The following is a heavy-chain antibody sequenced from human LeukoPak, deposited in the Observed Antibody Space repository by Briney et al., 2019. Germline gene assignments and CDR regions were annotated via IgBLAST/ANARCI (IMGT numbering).Heavy chain of an antibody. D-gene: IGHD3-22*01. Sequence: SETLSLTCAVYGGSFSGYYWSWIRQPPGKGLEWIGETNHSGSTNYNPSLKSRVTISVDTSKNQFSLKLSSVTAADTAVYYCARTDYYDSSGYFDCWGQGTLVTVSS. J-gene: IGHJ5*01. CDR1: GGSFSGYY. CDR2: TNHSGST. CDR3: ARTDYYDSSGYFDC. V-gene: IGHV4-34*01.